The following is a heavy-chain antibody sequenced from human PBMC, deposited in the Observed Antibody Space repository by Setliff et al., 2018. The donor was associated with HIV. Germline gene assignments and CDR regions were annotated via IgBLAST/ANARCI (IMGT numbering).Heavy chain of an antibody. Sequence: GGSLRLSCAASGFTFSSYSMNWVRQTPGKGLEWVSSVSSSSSYIYYADSVKGRFTISRDNAKSSLYLQMNSLRAEDTAVYYCARVEPGGSQAFDIWGQGTMVTVSS. V-gene: IGHV3-21*01. D-gene: IGHD3-10*01. J-gene: IGHJ3*02. CDR1: GFTFSSYS. CDR3: ARVEPGGSQAFDI. CDR2: VSSSSSYI.